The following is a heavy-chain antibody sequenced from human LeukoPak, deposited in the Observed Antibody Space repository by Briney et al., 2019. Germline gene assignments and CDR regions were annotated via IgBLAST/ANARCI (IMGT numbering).Heavy chain of an antibody. D-gene: IGHD4-17*01. V-gene: IGHV4-61*01. J-gene: IGHJ6*04. CDR1: GGSVSSSSYY. CDR2: IYYSGST. CDR3: ARDRLTTVTRYYGMDV. Sequence: PSETLSLTCTVSGGSVSSSSYYWSWIRQPPGKGLGWIGYIYYSGSTNYNPSLKSRVTISVDTSKNQFSLKLSSVTAADTAMYYCARDRLTTVTRYYGMDVWGKGTTVTVSS.